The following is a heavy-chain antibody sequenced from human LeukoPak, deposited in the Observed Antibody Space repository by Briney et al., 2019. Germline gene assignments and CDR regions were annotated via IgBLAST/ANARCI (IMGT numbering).Heavy chain of an antibody. CDR3: ARDGPLDSGSYFHTFDI. CDR2: INSDGSST. Sequence: GSLRLSCAASGFTFSSYWMHWVRQAPGKGLVWVSRINSDGSSTSYADSVKGRFTISRDNAKNTLYLQMNSLRAEDTGVYYCARDGPLDSGSYFHTFDIWGQGTMVTVSS. D-gene: IGHD1-26*01. V-gene: IGHV3-74*01. CDR1: GFTFSSYW. J-gene: IGHJ3*02.